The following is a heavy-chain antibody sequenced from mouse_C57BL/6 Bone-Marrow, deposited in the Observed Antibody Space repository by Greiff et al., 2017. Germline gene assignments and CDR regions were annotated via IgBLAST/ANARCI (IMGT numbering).Heavy chain of an antibody. CDR2: IYPGDGDT. D-gene: IGHD1-1*01. Sequence: VQLQQSGAELVKPGASVKISCKASGYAFSSYWMNWVKQRPGKGLEWIGQIYPGDGDTNYNGKFKGKATLTADKSSSTAYMQLSSLTSEDSAVYFCARRDYGSRNFDYWGQGTTLTVSS. J-gene: IGHJ2*01. CDR1: GYAFSSYW. CDR3: ARRDYGSRNFDY. V-gene: IGHV1-80*01.